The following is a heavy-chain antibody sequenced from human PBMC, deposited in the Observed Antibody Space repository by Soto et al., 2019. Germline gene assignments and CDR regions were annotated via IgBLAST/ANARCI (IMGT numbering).Heavy chain of an antibody. J-gene: IGHJ3*02. CDR1: GYTFTSYA. D-gene: IGHD1-20*01. V-gene: IGHV1-3*01. CDR2: INAGNGNT. CDR3: ARRITGTRGDAFDI. Sequence: GASVKVSCKACGYTFTSYAMHWVRQAPGQRLEWMGWINAGNGNTKYSQKFQGRVTITRDTSASTAYMELSSLRSEDTAVYYCARRITGTRGDAFDIWGQGTMVTVSS.